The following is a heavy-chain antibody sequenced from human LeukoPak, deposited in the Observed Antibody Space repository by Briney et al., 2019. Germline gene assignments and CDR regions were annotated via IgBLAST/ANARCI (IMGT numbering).Heavy chain of an antibody. D-gene: IGHD1-7*01. CDR2: INPNSGGT. CDR1: GYTFTGYY. CDR3: ARPAFLTGTLHY. V-gene: IGHV1-2*06. Sequence: ASVKVSFKASGYTFTGYYMHWVRQAPGQGLEWMGRINPNSGGTNYAQKFQGRVTMTRDTSISTAYMELSRLRSDDTAVYYCARPAFLTGTLHYWGQGTLVTVSS. J-gene: IGHJ4*02.